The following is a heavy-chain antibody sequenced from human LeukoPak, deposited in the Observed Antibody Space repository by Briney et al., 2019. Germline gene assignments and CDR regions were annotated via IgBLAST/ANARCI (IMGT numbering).Heavy chain of an antibody. CDR3: ARARAVAGTPKY. Sequence: GGSLRLSCAASGFTFSSYSMNWVRQAPGKGLEWVSSISSSSSYIYYADSVKGRFTISRDNTKNSLYLQMNSLRAEDTAVYYCARARAVAGTPKYWGQGTLVTVSS. D-gene: IGHD6-19*01. CDR2: ISSSSSYI. CDR1: GFTFSSYS. J-gene: IGHJ4*02. V-gene: IGHV3-21*01.